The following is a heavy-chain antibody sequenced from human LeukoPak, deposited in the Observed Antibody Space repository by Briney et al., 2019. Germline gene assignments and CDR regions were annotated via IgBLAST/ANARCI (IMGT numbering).Heavy chain of an antibody. CDR2: ISYDGSNK. CDR1: GFTFSSYA. D-gene: IGHD3-22*01. V-gene: IGHV3-30-3*01. CDR3: ARVFPQYYYHNSDYIGVDY. J-gene: IGHJ4*02. Sequence: GGSLRLSCAASGFTFSSYAMHWVRQAPGKGLEWVAVISYDGSNKYYAEFVKGRFTISRDNSKNTLYLQMNSLRAEDPAVYYCARVFPQYYYHNSDYIGVDYWGQGTLVTVSS.